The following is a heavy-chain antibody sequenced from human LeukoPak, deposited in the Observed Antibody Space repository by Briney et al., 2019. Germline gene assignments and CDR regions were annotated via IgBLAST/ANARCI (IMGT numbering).Heavy chain of an antibody. D-gene: IGHD3-16*01. V-gene: IGHV3-48*01. CDR3: VKEALTGL. J-gene: IGHJ4*02. CDR1: GFTFSSYS. Sequence: GGSLRLSCAASGFTFSSYSMNWVRQAPGKGLEWVSYISSSSGSIYYADSVKGRFTISRDNSKNTLYLQMSSLRAEDTAVYYCVKEALTGLWGQGTLVTVSS. CDR2: ISSSSGSI.